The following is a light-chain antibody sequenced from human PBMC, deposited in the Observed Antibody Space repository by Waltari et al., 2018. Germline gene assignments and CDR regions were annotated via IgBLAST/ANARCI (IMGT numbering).Light chain of an antibody. J-gene: IGLJ3*02. Sequence: HSVLTHPPSASGTHGQRLPISCSGSSSNLGSNSVYWSQQRPGTAPKLLIYRQNQRTSGVPDRFLGSKSGTSASLAISGLRCEDDADYYCAAWDDRLSGWVLGGGTKLPVL. V-gene: IGLV1-47*01. CDR3: AAWDDRLSGWV. CDR1: SSNLGSNS. CDR2: RQN.